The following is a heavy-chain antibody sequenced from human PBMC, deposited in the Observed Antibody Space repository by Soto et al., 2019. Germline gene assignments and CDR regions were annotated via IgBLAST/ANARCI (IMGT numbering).Heavy chain of an antibody. CDR2: IIPILSTT. Sequence: QVPLVQSGAEVKKPGSSVKVSCKTSGGTLNSYAIGWVRQAPGQGLEYLGGIIPILSTTNYARKSQGRVTISRDDSENTLYLRMSSLKSEDTAVYYCTTDRILWFGEYTFAMDVWGQGTTVTVSS. V-gene: IGHV1-69*01. J-gene: IGHJ6*02. CDR3: TTDRILWFGEYTFAMDV. D-gene: IGHD3-10*01. CDR1: GGTLNSYA.